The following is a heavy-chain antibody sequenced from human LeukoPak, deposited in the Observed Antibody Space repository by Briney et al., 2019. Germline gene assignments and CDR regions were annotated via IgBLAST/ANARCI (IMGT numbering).Heavy chain of an antibody. CDR3: ARESCSGGSCYSGLVAFDI. V-gene: IGHV3-7*01. CDR2: IKQDGSEI. CDR1: GFTFSSYW. Sequence: PGGSLRLSCAASGFTFSSYWMSWAREVPGKGLERVANIKQDGSEIYYVDSVKGRFTISRDNDKNSLYLQMNSLRAEDTAVYYCARESCSGGSCYSGLVAFDIWGQGTMVTVSS. J-gene: IGHJ3*02. D-gene: IGHD2-15*01.